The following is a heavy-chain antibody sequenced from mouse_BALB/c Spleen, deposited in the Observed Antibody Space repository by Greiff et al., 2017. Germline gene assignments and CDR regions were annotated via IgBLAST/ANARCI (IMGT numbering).Heavy chain of an antibody. V-gene: IGHV14-1*02. CDR1: GFNIKDYY. CDR2: IDPENGNT. Sequence: VQLKQSGAELVRPGALVKLSCKASGFNIKDYYMHWVKQRPEQGLEWIGWIDPENGNTIYDPKFQGKASITADTSSNTAYLQLSSLTSEDTAVYYCALTGSGYAMDYWGQGTSVTVSS. J-gene: IGHJ4*01. D-gene: IGHD4-1*01. CDR3: ALTGSGYAMDY.